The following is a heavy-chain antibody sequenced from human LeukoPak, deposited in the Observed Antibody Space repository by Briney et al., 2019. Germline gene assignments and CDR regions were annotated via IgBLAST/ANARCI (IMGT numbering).Heavy chain of an antibody. J-gene: IGHJ3*02. CDR2: IRYDGSNK. CDR3: AKGKKRITIFGVADAFDI. Sequence: PGGSLRLSCAASGFTFSSYGMHWVRQAPGKGLEWVAFIRYDGSNKYYADSVKGRFTISRDNSKNTLYLQMNSLRAEDTAVYYCAKGKKRITIFGVADAFDIWGQGTMVTVSS. D-gene: IGHD3-3*01. V-gene: IGHV3-30*02. CDR1: GFTFSSYG.